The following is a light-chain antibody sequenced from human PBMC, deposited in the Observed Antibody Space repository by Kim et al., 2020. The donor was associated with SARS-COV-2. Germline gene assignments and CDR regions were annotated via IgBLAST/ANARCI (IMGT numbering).Light chain of an antibody. CDR3: QQYNSYPLT. V-gene: IGKV1-16*02. J-gene: IGKJ4*01. CDR2: AAS. Sequence: ATVGNRVNITWRAGQDISNNLALFQQKPRKAPKSLIYAASSFQSGVPSKFSGSGSATDFTLTISSLQPEDFATYYCQQYNSYPLTFGGGTKVDIK. CDR1: QDISNN.